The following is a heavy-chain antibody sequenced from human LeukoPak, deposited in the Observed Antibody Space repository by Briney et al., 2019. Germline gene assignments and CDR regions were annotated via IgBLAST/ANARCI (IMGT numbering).Heavy chain of an antibody. D-gene: IGHD1-20*01. V-gene: IGHV3-66*01. Sequence: PGGSLRLSCAASGFTVSSNYMSWVRQAPGKGLEWVSVIYSGGSTYYADSVKGRFAISRDNSKNTLYLQMNSLRAEDTAVYHCARTHGITAYNWFDPWGQGTLVTVSS. CDR1: GFTVSSNY. CDR2: IYSGGST. CDR3: ARTHGITAYNWFDP. J-gene: IGHJ5*02.